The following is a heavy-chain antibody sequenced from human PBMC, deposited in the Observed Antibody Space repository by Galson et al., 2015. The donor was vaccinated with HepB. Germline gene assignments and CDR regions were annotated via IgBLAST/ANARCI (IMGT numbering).Heavy chain of an antibody. Sequence: SLRLSCASSGFTFGDYAMNWVRQAPGKGLEWVAFIRTETYGGTTEYAASVKGRFTIFRDDSNSTAYLQMNSLKIADTAVYYCTRDLGYYYGSGSDYWGQGTLVTVSS. CDR3: TRDLGYYYGSGSDY. V-gene: IGHV3-49*04. CDR1: GFTFGDYA. D-gene: IGHD3-10*01. CDR2: IRTETYGGTT. J-gene: IGHJ4*02.